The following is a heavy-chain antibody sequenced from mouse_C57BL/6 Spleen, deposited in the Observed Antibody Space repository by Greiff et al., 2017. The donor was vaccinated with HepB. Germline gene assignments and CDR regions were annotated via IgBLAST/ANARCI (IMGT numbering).Heavy chain of an antibody. CDR3: ATYYSNYAWFAY. J-gene: IGHJ3*01. Sequence: EVKLVESGGGLVKPGGSLKLSCAASGFTFSDYGMHWVRQAPEKGLEWVAYISSGSSTIYYEDTVKGRFPISRDNAKNTLFLQMTSLRSEDTAMYYCATYYSNYAWFAYWGQGTLVTVSA. D-gene: IGHD2-5*01. CDR1: GFTFSDYG. V-gene: IGHV5-17*01. CDR2: ISSGSSTI.